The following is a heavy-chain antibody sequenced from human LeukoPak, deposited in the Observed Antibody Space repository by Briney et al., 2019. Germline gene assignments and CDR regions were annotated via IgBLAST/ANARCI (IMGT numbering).Heavy chain of an antibody. Sequence: ASVKVSCKASGYTFTNYDINWVRQATGQGLEWMGWMNPNSGNTGYAQKFQGRVTITRSTPISTAYMELSSLRSEDTAVYYCARRKYSAYDLFDYWGQGTLVTVSS. CDR2: MNPNSGNT. J-gene: IGHJ4*02. CDR1: GYTFTNYD. D-gene: IGHD5-12*01. V-gene: IGHV1-8*03. CDR3: ARRKYSAYDLFDY.